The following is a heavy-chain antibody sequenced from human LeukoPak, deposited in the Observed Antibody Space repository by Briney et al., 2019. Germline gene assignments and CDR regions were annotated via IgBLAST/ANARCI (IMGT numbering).Heavy chain of an antibody. V-gene: IGHV4-59*01. D-gene: IGHD6-6*01. J-gene: IGHJ3*02. CDR3: ARSIAAPHDAFDI. Sequence: SETLSLTCTVFGGSISSYYWSWIRQPPGKGLEWIGYIYYSGSTNYNPSLKSRVTISVDTSKNQFSLKLSSVTAADTAVYYCARSIAAPHDAFDIWGQGTMVTVSS. CDR1: GGSISSYY. CDR2: IYYSGST.